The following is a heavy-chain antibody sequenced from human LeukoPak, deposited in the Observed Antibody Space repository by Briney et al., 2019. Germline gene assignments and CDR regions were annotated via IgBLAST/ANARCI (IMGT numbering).Heavy chain of an antibody. D-gene: IGHD1-26*01. V-gene: IGHV4-38-2*01. CDR1: GYSISSGYY. J-gene: IGHJ3*02. CDR3: ASEWELLGTDALDI. Sequence: SETLSLTCAVSGYSISSGYYWGWIRQPPGKGLEWIGSIYHSGSTYHNPSLKSRVTISVDTTKNQFSLKLSSVTAADTAVYYCASEWELLGTDALDIWGQGTMVTVSS. CDR2: IYHSGST.